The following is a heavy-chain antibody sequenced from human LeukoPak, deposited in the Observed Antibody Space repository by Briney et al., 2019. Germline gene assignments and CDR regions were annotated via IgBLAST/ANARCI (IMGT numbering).Heavy chain of an antibody. CDR1: GFTFSSYA. Sequence: GGSLRLSCAASGFTFSSYAMSWVRQAPGKGLEWVSAISGSGGSTYYADSAKGRFTISRDNSKNTLYLQMNSLRAEDTAVYYCAKDSSGSSTRPDYWGQGTLVTVSS. CDR3: AKDSSGSSTRPDY. J-gene: IGHJ4*02. D-gene: IGHD6-6*01. V-gene: IGHV3-23*01. CDR2: ISGSGGST.